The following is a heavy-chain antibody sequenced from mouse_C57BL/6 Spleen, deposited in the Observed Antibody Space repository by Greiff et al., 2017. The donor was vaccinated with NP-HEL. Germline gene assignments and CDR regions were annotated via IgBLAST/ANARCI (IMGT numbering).Heavy chain of an antibody. CDR3: ARHITTVVASRNFDY. CDR1: GFTFNSYG. CDR2: ISSGGSYT. D-gene: IGHD1-1*01. Sequence: EVKVVESGGDLVKPGGSLKLSCAASGFTFNSYGLSWVRQTPDKRLEWVATISSGGSYTYYPDSVKGRFTISRDNAKNTLYLQMSSLKSEDTAMYYCARHITTVVASRNFDYWGQGTTLTVSS. V-gene: IGHV5-6*01. J-gene: IGHJ2*01.